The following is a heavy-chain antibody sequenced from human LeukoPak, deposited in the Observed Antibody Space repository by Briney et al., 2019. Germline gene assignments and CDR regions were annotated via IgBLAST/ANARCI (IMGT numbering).Heavy chain of an antibody. D-gene: IGHD5-12*01. CDR1: GGTFSSYA. CDR2: IIPSIGIA. CDR3: ARKVPTGGGGYDYYYYYGMDV. Sequence: GASLKVSCKASGGTFSSYAISWVRQAPGQGLKWVATIIPSIGIANYAQKFQGRVTITADKSTSTAYMQLSSLRAEDTAVYYCARKVPTGGGGYDYYYYYGMDVWGQGTTVTVSS. J-gene: IGHJ6*02. V-gene: IGHV1-69*04.